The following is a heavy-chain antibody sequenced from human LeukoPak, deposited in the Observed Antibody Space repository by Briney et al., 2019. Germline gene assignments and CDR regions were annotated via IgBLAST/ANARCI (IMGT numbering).Heavy chain of an antibody. CDR3: AREDIRYSSTLWSGGFAFDI. D-gene: IGHD6-13*01. CDR1: GGTFSSYA. J-gene: IGHJ3*02. Sequence: SVKVSCKASGGTFSSYAIGWVRQAPGQGLEWMGRIIPIFGTANYAQKFQGRVTITTDESTSTAYMELSSLRSEDTAVYYCAREDIRYSSTLWSGGFAFDIWGQGTMVTVSS. V-gene: IGHV1-69*05. CDR2: IIPIFGTA.